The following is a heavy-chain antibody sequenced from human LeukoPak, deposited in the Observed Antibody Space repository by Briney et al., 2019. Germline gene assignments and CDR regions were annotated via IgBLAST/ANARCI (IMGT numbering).Heavy chain of an antibody. CDR2: IYTSGST. V-gene: IGHV4-4*09. J-gene: IGHJ4*02. D-gene: IGHD2-8*01. Sequence: PSETLSLTCTVSGGSISSYYWSWIRQPPGKGLEWIGYIYTSGSTNYNPSLKSRVTISVDTSKNQFSLKLSSVTAADTSVYYCARQIGYCTNGVCSYYFDYWGQGTLVTVSS. CDR3: ARQIGYCTNGVCSYYFDY. CDR1: GGSISSYY.